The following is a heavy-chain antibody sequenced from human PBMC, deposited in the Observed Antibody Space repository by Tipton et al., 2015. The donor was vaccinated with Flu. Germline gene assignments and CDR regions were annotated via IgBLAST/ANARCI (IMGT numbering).Heavy chain of an antibody. Sequence: TLSLTCTVSGDSFTTSSHHWAWIRQPPGKGLEWLGSVYYTGDTFYNPSLASRVSMSVDTSKGQFSLRLTSVTATDTAVYYCATVTSFYFFFDSWGQGTLVAVSS. J-gene: IGHJ4*02. CDR2: VYYTGDT. CDR1: GDSFTTSSHH. D-gene: IGHD2-2*01. V-gene: IGHV4-39*07. CDR3: ATVTSFYFFFDS.